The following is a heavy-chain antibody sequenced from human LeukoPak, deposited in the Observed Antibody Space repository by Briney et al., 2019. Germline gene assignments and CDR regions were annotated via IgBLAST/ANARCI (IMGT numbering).Heavy chain of an antibody. D-gene: IGHD3/OR15-3a*01. CDR3: ARWTDV. CDR2: IGSSGSSI. V-gene: IGHV3-48*03. J-gene: IGHJ6*04. Sequence: GGSLRLSCAASGFTFSSYEMNWVRQAQGKGLEWVSYIGSSGSSIYYADSVKGRFTISRDNAKNSLYPQMNSLRVEDTAVYYCARWTDVWGKGTTVTVSS. CDR1: GFTFSSYE.